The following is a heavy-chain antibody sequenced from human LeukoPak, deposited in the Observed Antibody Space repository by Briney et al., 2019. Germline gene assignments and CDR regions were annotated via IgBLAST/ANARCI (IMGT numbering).Heavy chain of an antibody. J-gene: IGHJ4*02. Sequence: YPGGSLRLSCAASGFSFSTYNMNWVRQPPGKGLEWIGSIYYSGSTYYNPSLKSRVTISVDTSKNQFSLKLSSVTAADTAVYYCARSITFGGVIVGKYFDYWGQGTLVTVSS. CDR3: ARSITFGGVIVGKYFDY. D-gene: IGHD3-16*02. V-gene: IGHV4-38-2*01. CDR2: IYYSGST. CDR1: GFSFSTYN.